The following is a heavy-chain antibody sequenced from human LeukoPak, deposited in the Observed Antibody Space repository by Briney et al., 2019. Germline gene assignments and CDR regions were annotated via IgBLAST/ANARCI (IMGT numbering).Heavy chain of an antibody. CDR3: ARANDILTGYAPGDAFDI. Sequence: GASVKVSCKASGYTFTGYYMHWVRQAPGQGLEWMGWINPNSGGTNYAQKFQGRVTMTRDTSISTAYMELSRLRSDDTAVYYCARANDILTGYAPGDAFDIWGQGTMVTVSS. CDR1: GYTFTGYY. J-gene: IGHJ3*02. V-gene: IGHV1-2*02. D-gene: IGHD3-9*01. CDR2: INPNSGGT.